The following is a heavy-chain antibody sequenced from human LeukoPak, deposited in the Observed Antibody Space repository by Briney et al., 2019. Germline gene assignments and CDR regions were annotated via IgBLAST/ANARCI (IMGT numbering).Heavy chain of an antibody. V-gene: IGHV5-51*01. CDR2: IYPGDSDT. D-gene: IGHD1-26*01. CDR3: AIRYSGSYNDY. Sequence: KHGKSLKISCKTSGYTFSNYWIGWVRQMPGKGLEWMGIIYPGDSDTKYSPSFQGQVTMSADKSSSTAYLEWSSLKASDTAMYYCAIRYSGSYNDYWGQGTLVTVSS. J-gene: IGHJ4*02. CDR1: GYTFSNYW.